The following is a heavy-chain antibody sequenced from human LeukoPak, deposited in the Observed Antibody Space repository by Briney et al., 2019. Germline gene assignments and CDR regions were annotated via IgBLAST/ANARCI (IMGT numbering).Heavy chain of an antibody. CDR3: TKFDYAAFEY. D-gene: IGHD4-17*01. V-gene: IGHV3-15*01. Sequence: GGSLRLSCAASGFTFSNAWMSWVRQAPGKGLEWVGRVKSKTNGGTIDYAAPAKGRFTISRDDSKNTLYLQMNSLKTEDTAVYYCTKFDYAAFEYWGQGALVTVSS. J-gene: IGHJ4*02. CDR1: GFTFSNAW. CDR2: VKSKTNGGTI.